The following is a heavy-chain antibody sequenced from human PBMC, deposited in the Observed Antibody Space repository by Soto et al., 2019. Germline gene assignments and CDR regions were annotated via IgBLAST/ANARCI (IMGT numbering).Heavy chain of an antibody. J-gene: IGHJ4*02. D-gene: IGHD3-10*01. CDR1: GYTFSSYG. Sequence: VQLVQSGNVVQKPGSSVKVSRKTSGYTFSSYGIIWVRQAPGQGLEWMGWISGYNGNADYAQRFRGRVNMTTDTSTTTVFMELRDLRSDDTALYFCAREGWLGELLYWGQGSLVTVS. V-gene: IGHV1-18*01. CDR2: ISGYNGNA. CDR3: AREGWLGELLY.